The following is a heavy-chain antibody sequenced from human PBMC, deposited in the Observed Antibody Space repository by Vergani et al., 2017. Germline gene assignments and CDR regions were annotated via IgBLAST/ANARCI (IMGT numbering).Heavy chain of an antibody. CDR1: GFTFDDYA. Sequence: EVQLVESGGGLVQPGRSLRLSCAASGFTFDDYAMHWVRQAPGKGLEWVSGISWNSGSIGYADSVKGRFTISRDNAKNSLYLQMNSLRAEDTALYYCATKAGSYYPHWGQGTLVTVSS. J-gene: IGHJ1*01. D-gene: IGHD1-26*01. CDR2: ISWNSGSI. CDR3: ATKAGSYYPH. V-gene: IGHV3-9*01.